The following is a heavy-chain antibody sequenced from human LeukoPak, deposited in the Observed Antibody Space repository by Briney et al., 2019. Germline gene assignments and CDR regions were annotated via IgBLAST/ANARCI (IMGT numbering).Heavy chain of an antibody. V-gene: IGHV3-33*05. J-gene: IGHJ4*02. CDR2: ISYDGSNK. Sequence: GGSLRLSCAASGFTFSSYGMHWVRQAPGKGLEWVAVISYDGSNKYYADSVKGRFTISRDNAKNSLYLQMNSLRAEDTAVYYCARVYSNYLYYFDYWGQGTLVTVSS. D-gene: IGHD4-4*01. CDR3: ARVYSNYLYYFDY. CDR1: GFTFSSYG.